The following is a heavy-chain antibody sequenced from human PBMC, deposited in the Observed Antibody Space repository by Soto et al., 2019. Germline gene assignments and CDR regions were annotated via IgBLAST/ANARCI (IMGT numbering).Heavy chain of an antibody. Sequence: GESLKISCKGSGYSFTSYWISWVRQMPGKGLEWMGRIDPSDSYTNYSPSFQGHVTISAGKSISTAYLQWSSLKASDTAMYYCARTNYSSAWFDPWGQGTLVTVSS. V-gene: IGHV5-10-1*01. CDR2: IDPSDSYT. J-gene: IGHJ5*02. CDR1: GYSFTSYW. CDR3: ARTNYSSAWFDP. D-gene: IGHD6-19*01.